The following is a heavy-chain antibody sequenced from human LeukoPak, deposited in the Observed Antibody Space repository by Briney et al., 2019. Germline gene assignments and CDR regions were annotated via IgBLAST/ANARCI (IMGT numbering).Heavy chain of an antibody. CDR2: ISHTGGSP. CDR3: AKNADRGAYCRGGSCYPYYYYYMDV. CDR1: GITFSSYG. D-gene: IGHD2-15*01. Sequence: GGSLRLSCAASGITFSSYGMSWVRQVPGKGLEWVSSISHTGGSPYYADSVKGRFTVSRDNSKNTLYLQMNSLIVEDTAIYYCAKNADRGAYCRGGSCYPYYYYYMDVWGTGTTVTISS. J-gene: IGHJ6*03. V-gene: IGHV3-23*01.